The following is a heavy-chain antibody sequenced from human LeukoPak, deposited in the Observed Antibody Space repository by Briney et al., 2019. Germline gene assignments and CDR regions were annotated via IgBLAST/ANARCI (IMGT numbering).Heavy chain of an antibody. V-gene: IGHV1-2*02. CDR3: ARGPMVRGVITSYYYYYYMDV. D-gene: IGHD3-10*01. J-gene: IGHJ6*03. Sequence: ASVKVSCNSSGYTFTGYYIHWVRQAPEQGREGMEWIKANSGGTNYAQKFQGRVTMTRDTSNSTAYMELSRLRSDDTAVYYCARGPMVRGVITSYYYYYYMDVWGKGTTVTVSS. CDR1: GYTFTGYY. CDR2: IKANSGGT.